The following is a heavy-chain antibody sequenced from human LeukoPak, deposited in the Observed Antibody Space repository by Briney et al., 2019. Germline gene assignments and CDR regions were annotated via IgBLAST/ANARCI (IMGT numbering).Heavy chain of an antibody. CDR3: ARAIVGATGGAFDI. CDR2: IYYSGST. Sequence: SETLSLTCTVSGGSISSSSYYWGWIRQPPGKGLEWIGSIYYSGSTYYNPSLKSRVTISVDTSKNQFSLKLSSVTAADTAMYYCARAIVGATGGAFDIWGQGTMVTVSS. CDR1: GGSISSSSYY. V-gene: IGHV4-39*07. D-gene: IGHD1-26*01. J-gene: IGHJ3*02.